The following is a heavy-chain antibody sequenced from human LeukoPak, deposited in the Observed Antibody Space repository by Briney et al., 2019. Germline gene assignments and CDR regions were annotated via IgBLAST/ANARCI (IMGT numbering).Heavy chain of an antibody. D-gene: IGHD6-25*01. CDR2: ISYDGSNK. J-gene: IGHJ6*03. CDR3: AAARGNYYYYMDV. Sequence: GRSLRLSCAASGFTFSSYAMHWVRQAPGKGLEWVAVISYDGSNKYYADSVKGRFTISRDNSKNTLYLQMNSLRAEDTAVYYCAAARGNYYYYMDVWGKGTTVTVSS. CDR1: GFTFSSYA. V-gene: IGHV3-30-3*01.